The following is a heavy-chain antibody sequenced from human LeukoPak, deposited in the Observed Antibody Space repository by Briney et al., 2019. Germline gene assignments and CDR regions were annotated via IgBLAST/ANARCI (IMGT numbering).Heavy chain of an antibody. V-gene: IGHV4-39*07. CDR3: ARDSRCSGRSCYLYYY. CDR1: GDSFSSVTDY. J-gene: IGHJ4*02. CDR2: GDYSGGT. Sequence: SETLSLTCTVSGDSFSSVTDYWAWIRQPPGKGLEWIASGDYSGGTYYNPSLESRVAISVDTSKNQFSLKLSSVTAADTAVYYCARDSRCSGRSCYLYYYWGQGTLVTVSS. D-gene: IGHD2-15*01.